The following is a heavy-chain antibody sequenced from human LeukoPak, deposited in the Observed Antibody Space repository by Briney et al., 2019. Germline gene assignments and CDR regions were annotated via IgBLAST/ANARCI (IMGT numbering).Heavy chain of an antibody. J-gene: IGHJ4*02. CDR2: IYYSGST. CDR3: ATRYCSSTNCYFDY. CDR1: GGSISSSSYY. V-gene: IGHV4-39*01. Sequence: SETLSLTCTVSGGSISSSSYYWGWIRQPPGKGLEWIGSIYYSGSTYYNPSLKSRVTISVDTSKNQFSLKLSSVTAADTTVYYCATRYCSSTNCYFDYWGQGTLVTVSS. D-gene: IGHD2-2*01.